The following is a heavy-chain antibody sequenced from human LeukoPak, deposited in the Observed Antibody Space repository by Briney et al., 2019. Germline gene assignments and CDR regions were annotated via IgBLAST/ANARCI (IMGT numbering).Heavy chain of an antibody. D-gene: IGHD3-9*01. CDR1: GFTFSSYA. CDR2: ISGSGGIT. CDR3: GKGYYDILTGLQY. Sequence: GGSLRLSCAASGFTFSSYAMKSVRQAPGRGLEWVTTISGSGGITYYADSVKGRFTISRDNSKNTLYLQMSSLRAEDTAVYFCGKGYYDILTGLQYWGQGTLVTVSS. V-gene: IGHV3-23*01. J-gene: IGHJ4*02.